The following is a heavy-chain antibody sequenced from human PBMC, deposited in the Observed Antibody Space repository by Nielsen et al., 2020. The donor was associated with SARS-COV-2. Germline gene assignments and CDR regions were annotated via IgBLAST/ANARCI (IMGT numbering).Heavy chain of an antibody. CDR1: GYTFTNYH. J-gene: IGHJ6*02. V-gene: IGHV1-46*01. CDR2: INPSGVIT. Sequence: ASVKVSCKASGYTFTNYHIHWVRQAPGQGLEWMGVINPSGVITTYAQKFQGRLTMTRDTSTTTVYMDLSSLRSEDTAVYYCARETYDSNYYYGMDVWGQGTTVTVSS. CDR3: ARETYDSNYYYGMDV. D-gene: IGHD3-22*01.